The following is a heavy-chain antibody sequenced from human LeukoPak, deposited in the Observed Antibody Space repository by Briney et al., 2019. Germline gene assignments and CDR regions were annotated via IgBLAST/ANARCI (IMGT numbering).Heavy chain of an antibody. J-gene: IGHJ5*02. V-gene: IGHV4-59*08. D-gene: IGHD3-22*01. CDR2: IYYSGST. Sequence: SETLSLTCTVSGGAISSDYWSWIRQPPGKGREWIGYIYYSGSTNYNPSLKSRVTISVDTSKNQFSLKLSSVTAADTAVYYCARKRDSSGYYFWFDPWGQGTLVTVSS. CDR3: ARKRDSSGYYFWFDP. CDR1: GGAISSDY.